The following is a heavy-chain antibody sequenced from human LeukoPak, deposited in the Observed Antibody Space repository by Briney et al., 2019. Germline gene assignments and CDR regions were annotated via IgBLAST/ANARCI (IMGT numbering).Heavy chain of an antibody. Sequence: PSETLSLTCTVSGGSISSYYWSWIRQPPGKGLEWIGYIYYSGSTNYNPSLKSRVTISVDTSKNQFSLKLSSVTAADTAVYYCARETGVGTDDAFDIWGQGTMVTVSS. D-gene: IGHD1-1*01. CDR3: ARETGVGTDDAFDI. CDR1: GGSISSYY. J-gene: IGHJ3*02. V-gene: IGHV4-59*01. CDR2: IYYSGST.